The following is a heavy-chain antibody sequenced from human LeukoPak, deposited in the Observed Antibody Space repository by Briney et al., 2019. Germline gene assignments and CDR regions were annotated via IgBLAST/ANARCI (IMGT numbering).Heavy chain of an antibody. CDR2: IYYSGST. Sequence: SETLSLTCTVSGGSISSYYWSWIRQPPGKGLEWIWYIYYSGSTNYNPSLKSRVTISVDTSKNPFSLKLSSVTAADTAVYYCASGGPTSRYYGMDVWGQGTTVTVSS. J-gene: IGHJ6*02. CDR1: GGSISSYY. V-gene: IGHV4-59*01. D-gene: IGHD3-10*01. CDR3: ASGGPTSRYYGMDV.